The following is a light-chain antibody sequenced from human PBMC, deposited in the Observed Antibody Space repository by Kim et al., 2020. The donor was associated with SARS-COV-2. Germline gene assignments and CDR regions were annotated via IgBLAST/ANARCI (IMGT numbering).Light chain of an antibody. Sequence: DVQMTQSPSPLYASIGDRVTITCRASEGISNSLAWYQQKPGKAPKFLLYGASTLESGVPSRFSGSGSGTDYSLTISSLQPEDFATYYCQQYSRTPYTFGQGTKLEI. CDR3: QQYSRTPYT. V-gene: IGKV1-NL1*01. CDR2: GAS. J-gene: IGKJ2*01. CDR1: EGISNS.